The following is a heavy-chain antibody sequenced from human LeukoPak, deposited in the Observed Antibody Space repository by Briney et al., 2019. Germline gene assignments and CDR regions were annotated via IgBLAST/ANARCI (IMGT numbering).Heavy chain of an antibody. CDR1: GFTFSTYS. D-gene: IGHD4-23*01. CDR3: ARVASYGGNPRPIDY. V-gene: IGHV3-48*01. Sequence: TGGSLRLSCAASGFTFSTYSMNWVRQAPGKGLEWVSYISSSISTIYYADSVKGRFTISRDNSKNTLYLQMNSLRAEDTAVYYCARVASYGGNPRPIDYWGQGTLVTVSS. J-gene: IGHJ4*02. CDR2: ISSSISTI.